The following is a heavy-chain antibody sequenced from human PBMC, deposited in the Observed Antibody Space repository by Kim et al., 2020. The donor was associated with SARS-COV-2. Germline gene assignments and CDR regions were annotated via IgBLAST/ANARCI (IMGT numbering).Heavy chain of an antibody. CDR3: ARASSLTWIQLWLPPDPDAFDI. CDR1: GYTFTSYG. CDR2: ISAYNGNT. V-gene: IGHV1-18*01. Sequence: ASVKVSCKASGYTFTSYGISWVRQAPGQGLEWMGWISAYNGNTNYAQKLQGRVTMTTDTSTSTAYMELRSLRSDDTAVYYCARASSLTWIQLWLPPDPDAFDIWGQGTMVTVSS. J-gene: IGHJ3*02. D-gene: IGHD5-18*01.